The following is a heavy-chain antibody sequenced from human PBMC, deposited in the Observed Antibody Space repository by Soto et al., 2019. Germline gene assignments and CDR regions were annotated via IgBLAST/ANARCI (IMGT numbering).Heavy chain of an antibody. CDR1: GGSTGSTTYY. D-gene: IGHD1-26*01. CDR2: IFYSGST. CDR3: ARHLSGTWDF. V-gene: IGHV4-39*01. Sequence: SETLSLTCAVSGGSTGSTTYYWGWIRQPPGKGLEWVATIFYSGSTYYNPSLESRVTISVDTSRIQFSLSLSSVTAADTAVYYCARHLSGTWDFWGRGILVTVSS. J-gene: IGHJ4*02.